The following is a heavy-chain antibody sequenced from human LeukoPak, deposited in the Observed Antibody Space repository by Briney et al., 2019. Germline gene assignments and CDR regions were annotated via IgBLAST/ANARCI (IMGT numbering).Heavy chain of an antibody. J-gene: IGHJ4*02. Sequence: ASVKVSCKASGYTFTSYGISWVRQAPGQGLEWMGWISAYNGNTNYAQKLQGRVTMTRDTSTSTVYMELSSLRSEDTAVYYCARGNYDFWSGPRGPDYWGQGTLVTVSS. CDR1: GYTFTSYG. CDR2: ISAYNGNT. CDR3: ARGNYDFWSGPRGPDY. D-gene: IGHD3-3*01. V-gene: IGHV1-18*01.